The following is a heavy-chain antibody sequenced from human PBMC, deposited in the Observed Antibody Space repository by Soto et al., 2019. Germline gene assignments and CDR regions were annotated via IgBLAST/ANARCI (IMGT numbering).Heavy chain of an antibody. D-gene: IGHD3-10*01. CDR3: ARYRGDDPTLEDSYYYGMDV. Sequence: QVQLVQSAAEVKKPGSSVKVSCKASGGTFSSYALSWVRQSPGQGLEWMGGIIPIFGTANYAQKFQGRVTITADESTSTAYMELSSLRSKDTAVYFFARYRGDDPTLEDSYYYGMDVWSQGTTVTVSS. CDR2: IIPIFGTA. CDR1: GGTFSSYA. V-gene: IGHV1-69*01. J-gene: IGHJ6*02.